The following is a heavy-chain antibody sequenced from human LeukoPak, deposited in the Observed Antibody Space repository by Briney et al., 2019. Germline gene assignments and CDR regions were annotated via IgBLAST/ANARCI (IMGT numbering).Heavy chain of an antibody. CDR1: RFTFSYYW. CDR3: LGGVATDY. Sequence: GGSLRLSCAASRFTFSYYWVTWVRQAPGKGVEWVANIKQDASDKHYADSVKGRFTISRDNAKNSLYLQMNSLRVEDTAVYYCLGGVATDYWGRGTLVTVSS. D-gene: IGHD3-16*01. J-gene: IGHJ4*02. CDR2: IKQDASDK. V-gene: IGHV3-7*01.